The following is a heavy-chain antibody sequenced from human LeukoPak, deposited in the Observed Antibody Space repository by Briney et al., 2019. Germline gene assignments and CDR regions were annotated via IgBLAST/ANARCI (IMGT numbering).Heavy chain of an antibody. V-gene: IGHV3-23*01. J-gene: IGHJ4*02. CDR2: ISGSGGST. CDR1: AFTFSSYA. CDR3: AKKSSSSWPFDY. D-gene: IGHD6-13*01. Sequence: PGGSLRLSCAASAFTFSSYAMSWVRQAPGKGLEWVSSISGSGGSTYYADSVKGRFTISRDNSKNTLYLQMNSLRAEDTAVYYCAKKSSSSWPFDYWGQGTLVTVSS.